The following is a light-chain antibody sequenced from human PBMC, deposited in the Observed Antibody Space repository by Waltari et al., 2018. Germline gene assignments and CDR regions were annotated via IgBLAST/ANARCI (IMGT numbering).Light chain of an antibody. CDR3: QGWDTVTDHPV. CDR2: DDS. J-gene: IGLJ2*01. V-gene: IGLV3-21*03. Sequence: YVVTQPPSMSVAPGKTAKITCSGNQRGSGTGHWYQQKPGQAPVLFVYDDSNRPSRIPERCSGSNAANTATLTINRVEAGDEADYYCQGWDTVTDHPVFGGGTRLTVL. CDR1: QRGSGT.